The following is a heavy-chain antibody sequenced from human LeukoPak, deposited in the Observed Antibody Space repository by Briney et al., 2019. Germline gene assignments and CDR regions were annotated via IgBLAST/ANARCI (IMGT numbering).Heavy chain of an antibody. V-gene: IGHV4-39*01. D-gene: IGHD1-26*01. Sequence: PSETLSLTCSVSGASISGGTYYWGWIRQPPGKGLEWIGSIYYTGSTYDNPSLKSRVTISVDTSKNQFSLKLSSVTAADTAVYYCARRGGSGRAFDYWGQGTLVTASS. CDR2: IYYTGST. J-gene: IGHJ4*02. CDR1: GASISGGTYY. CDR3: ARRGGSGRAFDY.